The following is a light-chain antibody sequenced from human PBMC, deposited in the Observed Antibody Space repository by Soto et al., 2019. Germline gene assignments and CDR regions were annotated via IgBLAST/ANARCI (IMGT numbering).Light chain of an antibody. CDR1: QTIRSNY. CDR2: GAS. CDR3: QQYGSSPWT. V-gene: IGKV3-20*01. Sequence: ETVLTQSPGTLSLSPGERATLSCRASQTIRSNYLAWYRQTPGQAPRLLIYGASNRATGIEDRINGSGSGTVFTLIISSLEPEDSSLYYCQQYGSSPWTFGQGTKVDIK. J-gene: IGKJ1*01.